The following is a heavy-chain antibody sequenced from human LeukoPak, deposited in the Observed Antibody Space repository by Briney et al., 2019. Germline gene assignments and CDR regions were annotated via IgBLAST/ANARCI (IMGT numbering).Heavy chain of an antibody. Sequence: SETLSLTCIVSGGSISSSTDYWGWIRQPPGTGLEWIGSILYSGTTYYNPSLKSRVAVSVDRCKNQFSVKLSSVTAADTAVYYCARRYYDSSGSYWGYYFDYWGQGTLVTVSS. D-gene: IGHD3-22*01. V-gene: IGHV4-39*01. CDR3: ARRYYDSSGSYWGYYFDY. J-gene: IGHJ4*02. CDR1: GGSISSSTDY. CDR2: ILYSGTT.